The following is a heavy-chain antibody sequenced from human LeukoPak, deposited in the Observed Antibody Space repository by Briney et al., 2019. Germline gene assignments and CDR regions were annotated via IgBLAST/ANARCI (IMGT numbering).Heavy chain of an antibody. CDR3: ARELRRDDY. Sequence: ASVKVSCKASGGTFSSDALSWVRQAPGQGLEWMGGIIPIFGKANYAQKFQGRVTITADKSTSTAYMELSSLRSEDTAVYYCARELRRDDYWGQGTLVTVSS. CDR1: GGTFSSDA. D-gene: IGHD4-17*01. J-gene: IGHJ4*02. V-gene: IGHV1-69*06. CDR2: IIPIFGKA.